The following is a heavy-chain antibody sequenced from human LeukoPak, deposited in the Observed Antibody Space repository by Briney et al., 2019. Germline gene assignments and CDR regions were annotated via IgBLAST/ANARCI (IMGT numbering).Heavy chain of an antibody. CDR3: ARAGYCSSTSCYYVGYYYYYGMDV. V-gene: IGHV4-59*01. CDR1: GGSISSYY. J-gene: IGHJ6*02. D-gene: IGHD2-2*01. CDR2: IYYSGST. Sequence: LSETLSLTCTVSGGSISSYYWSWIRQPPGKGLEWIGYIYYSGSTNYNPSLKSRVTISVDTSKNQFSLKLSSVTAADTAVYYCARAGYCSSTSCYYVGYYYYYGMDVWGQGTTVTVSS.